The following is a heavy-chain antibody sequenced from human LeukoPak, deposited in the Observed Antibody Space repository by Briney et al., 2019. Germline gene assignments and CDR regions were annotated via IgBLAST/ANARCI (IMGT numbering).Heavy chain of an antibody. Sequence: ASVKLSCNASGYTFTSYDINWGRQATGQGLEWMGWMNPNSSNTGYAQKFQGRVTMTRNTSISTAYMELSSLRSEDTAVYYCATNRYDFWSATYYYYYYMDVWGKGTTVTVSS. CDR3: ATNRYDFWSATYYYYYYMDV. D-gene: IGHD3-3*01. J-gene: IGHJ6*03. CDR2: MNPNSSNT. CDR1: GYTFTSYD. V-gene: IGHV1-8*01.